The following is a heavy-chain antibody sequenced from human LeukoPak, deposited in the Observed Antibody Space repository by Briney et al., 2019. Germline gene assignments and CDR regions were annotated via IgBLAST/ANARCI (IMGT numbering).Heavy chain of an antibody. CDR1: GFTFSSYA. CDR3: AKGLTVTRPYYFDY. J-gene: IGHJ4*02. V-gene: IGHV3-23*01. Sequence: GGSLRLSCAASGFTFSSYAMSWVRQAPGKGLEWASAISDSGGSTYYADSVKGRFTISRDNSKNTLYLQMNSLRAEDTAVYYCAKGLTVTRPYYFDYWGQGTLVTVSS. D-gene: IGHD4-4*01. CDR2: ISDSGGST.